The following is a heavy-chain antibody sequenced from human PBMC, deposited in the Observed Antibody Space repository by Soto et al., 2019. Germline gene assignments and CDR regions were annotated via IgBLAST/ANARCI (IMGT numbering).Heavy chain of an antibody. CDR2: INAGNGNT. CDR1: GYTFTSYA. J-gene: IGHJ4*02. CDR3: ARVPLDYGDYVSDY. V-gene: IGHV1-3*01. D-gene: IGHD4-17*01. Sequence: GVPVKASCKASGYTFTSYAMHWVRQAHGQRLEWMGWINAGNGNTKYSQKFQGRVTITRDTSASTAYMELSSLRSEDTAVYYCARVPLDYGDYVSDYWGQGTRVTVSS.